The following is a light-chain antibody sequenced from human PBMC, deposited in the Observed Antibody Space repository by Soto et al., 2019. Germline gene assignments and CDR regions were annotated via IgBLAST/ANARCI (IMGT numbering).Light chain of an antibody. Sequence: DVVMTQCPLSLPVTLGQPASISCRSSQSLVYSDGNTYLHWFQQRPGQSPRRLIYQVSNRDSGVPDRFSGSGSGTDFTLKISRVEADDVGVYYCMQGSHSPITFGQGTRLEIK. V-gene: IGKV2-30*01. CDR1: QSLVYSDGNTY. CDR3: MQGSHSPIT. J-gene: IGKJ5*01. CDR2: QVS.